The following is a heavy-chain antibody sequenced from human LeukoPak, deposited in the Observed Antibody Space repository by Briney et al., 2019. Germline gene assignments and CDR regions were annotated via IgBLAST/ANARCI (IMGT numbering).Heavy chain of an antibody. J-gene: IGHJ4*02. D-gene: IGHD2-2*01. Sequence: GGSLRLSCAASGFTFDDYGMSWVRQAPGKGLEWVSGINWNGRSTGYADSVKGRFTISRDNAKNSLYLQMNSLRAEDTALYYCAKIYCTTTSCHFDYWGQGTLVTVSS. CDR1: GFTFDDYG. V-gene: IGHV3-20*04. CDR3: AKIYCTTTSCHFDY. CDR2: INWNGRST.